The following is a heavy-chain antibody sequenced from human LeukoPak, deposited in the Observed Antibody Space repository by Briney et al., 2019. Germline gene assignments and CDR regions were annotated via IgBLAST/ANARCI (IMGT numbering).Heavy chain of an antibody. J-gene: IGHJ4*02. V-gene: IGHV3-30*02. D-gene: IGHD5-24*01. Sequence: GGSLRLSCQSSGFTFDIYGMHWVRQAPGKGLEWVAFIRSDGTKTHYADSVKGRFTISRDNSKNTLYLQMNSLRADDTAVYYCAKSGYNRFDYWGQGTLVTVSS. CDR3: AKSGYNRFDY. CDR2: IRSDGTKT. CDR1: GFTFDIYG.